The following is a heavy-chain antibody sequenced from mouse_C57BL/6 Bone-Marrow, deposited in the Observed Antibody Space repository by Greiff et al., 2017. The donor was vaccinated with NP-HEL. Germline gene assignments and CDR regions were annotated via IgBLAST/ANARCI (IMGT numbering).Heavy chain of an antibody. D-gene: IGHD1-1*01. J-gene: IGHJ3*01. Sequence: EVKLVESGGGLVKPGGSLKLSCAASGFTFSSYTMSWVRQTPEKRLEWVATISGGGGNTYYPDSVKGRFTISRDNAKNTLYLQMSSLRSEDTALYYCARQGYYGSLAWFAYWGQGTLVTVSA. CDR2: ISGGGGNT. CDR1: GFTFSSYT. V-gene: IGHV5-9*01. CDR3: ARQGYYGSLAWFAY.